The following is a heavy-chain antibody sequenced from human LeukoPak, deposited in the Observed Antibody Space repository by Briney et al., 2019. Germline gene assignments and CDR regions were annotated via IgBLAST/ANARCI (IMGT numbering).Heavy chain of an antibody. V-gene: IGHV1-46*01. CDR2: INPSGGST. Sequence: ASVKVSCKASGYTFTSYYMHWVRQAPGEGLEWMGIINPSGGSTSYAQKFQGRVTMTRDMSTSTVYTELSSLRSEDTAVYYCARGYRGGYYYDSSGYDYWGQGTLVTVSS. D-gene: IGHD3-22*01. CDR3: ARGYRGGYYYDSSGYDY. CDR1: GYTFTSYY. J-gene: IGHJ4*02.